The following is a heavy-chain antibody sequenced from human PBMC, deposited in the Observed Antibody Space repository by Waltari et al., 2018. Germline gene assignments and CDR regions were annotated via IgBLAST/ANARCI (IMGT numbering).Heavy chain of an antibody. CDR1: GGSINSGYFY. CDR2: INVSGGT. CDR3: ARRLCDGDGCYHFDY. D-gene: IGHD2-21*01. V-gene: IGHV4-61*02. J-gene: IGHJ4*02. Sequence: QVQLQESGPGLVKPSQTLSLTCTVSGGSINSGYFYWPWIRQPAGKGLEWIGRINVSGGTNYNPSLRSRVSVSGDTSRNQFSLRVNSVTAADSAVYYCARRLCDGDGCYHFDYWGRGILVTVSS.